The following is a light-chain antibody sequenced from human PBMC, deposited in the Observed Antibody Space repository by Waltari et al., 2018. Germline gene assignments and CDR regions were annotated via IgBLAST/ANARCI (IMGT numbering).Light chain of an antibody. CDR3: QQYVSSPLT. Sequence: EIVFTQSPGTLSLSPGERATLSCRASQSVSSIYLAWYQQKPGQTPRLLIYGASSRATGIPDRFSGSGSGTDFTLTISRLEPEDSAVYYCQQYVSSPLTFGGGTKVEIK. V-gene: IGKV3-20*01. CDR1: QSVSSIY. CDR2: GAS. J-gene: IGKJ4*01.